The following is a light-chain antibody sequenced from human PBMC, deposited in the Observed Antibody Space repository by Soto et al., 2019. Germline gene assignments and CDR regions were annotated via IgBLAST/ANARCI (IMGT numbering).Light chain of an antibody. CDR1: QSISSNY. J-gene: IGKJ3*01. CDR3: QQYSSSPPEFT. V-gene: IGKV3-20*01. Sequence: EIVLTQSPGTLSLSPGERATLSCRASQSISSNYLAWYQQRPGQAPRLLIFGASYRAASIPDRFSGSWSGTGFSLTIRRLKPEDFAVYDCQQYSSSPPEFTFGPGTKVDSK. CDR2: GAS.